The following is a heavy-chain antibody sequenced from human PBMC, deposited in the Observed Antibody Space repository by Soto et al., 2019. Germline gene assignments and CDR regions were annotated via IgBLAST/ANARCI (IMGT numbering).Heavy chain of an antibody. V-gene: IGHV5-51*01. CDR2: IYPGDSDT. CDR1: GCSFTGYW. CDR3: ARHAYSSGWYYEFDY. J-gene: IGHJ4*02. D-gene: IGHD6-19*01. Sequence: RGESLKISCKGSGCSFTGYWIGWVRQMPGKGLEWMGIIYPGDSDTRYSPSFQGQVTISADKSISTAYLQWSSLKASDTAMYYCARHAYSSGWYYEFDYWGQGTLVTVSS.